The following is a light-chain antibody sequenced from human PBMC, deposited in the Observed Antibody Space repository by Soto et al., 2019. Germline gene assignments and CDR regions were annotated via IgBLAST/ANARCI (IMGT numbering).Light chain of an antibody. Sequence: QSVLAQPASVSGSAGQSITISCTGTSSDVGGYNYVSWYQQHPGKAPKLMIYEVSNRPSGVSNRFSGSKSGNTASLTISGLQAEDEADYYCSSYTSSSLSVLGTGTKVTVL. V-gene: IGLV2-14*01. CDR1: SSDVGGYNY. J-gene: IGLJ1*01. CDR2: EVS. CDR3: SSYTSSSLSV.